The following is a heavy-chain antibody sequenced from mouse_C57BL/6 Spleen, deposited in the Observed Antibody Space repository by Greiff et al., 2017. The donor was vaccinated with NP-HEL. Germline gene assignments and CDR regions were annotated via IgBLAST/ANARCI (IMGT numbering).Heavy chain of an antibody. J-gene: IGHJ3*01. CDR1: GYTFTSYW. CDR3: ARSGITTVVGEFAY. V-gene: IGHV1-59*01. CDR2: IDPSDSYT. Sequence: VQLQQPGAELVRPGTSVKLSCKASGYTFTSYWMHWVKQRPGQGLEWIGVIDPSDSYTNYNQKFKGKATLTVDPSSSTAYMQLSSLTSEDSAVYYCARSGITTVVGEFAYWGQGTLVTVSA. D-gene: IGHD1-1*01.